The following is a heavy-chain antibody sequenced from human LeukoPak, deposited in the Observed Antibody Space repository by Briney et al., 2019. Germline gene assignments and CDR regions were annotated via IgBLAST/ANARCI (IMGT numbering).Heavy chain of an antibody. V-gene: IGHV3-21*01. CDR3: ARGVLGYCSGGSCYSNWFDP. Sequence: GGSLRLSCAASGFTFSSYSMNWVRQAPGKGLEWASSISSSSSYIYYADPVKGRFTISRDNAKNSLYLQMNCLRAEDTAVYYCARGVLGYCSGGSCYSNWFDPWGQGTLVTVSS. CDR1: GFTFSSYS. D-gene: IGHD2-15*01. CDR2: ISSSSSYI. J-gene: IGHJ5*02.